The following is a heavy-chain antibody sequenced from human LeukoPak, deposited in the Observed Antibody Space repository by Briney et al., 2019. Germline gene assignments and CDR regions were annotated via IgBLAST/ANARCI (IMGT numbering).Heavy chain of an antibody. V-gene: IGHV4-39*01. CDR2: IYYSGST. Sequence: SETLSLTCTASGGSISSSSYYWGWIRQPPGKGLEWIGSIYYSGSTYYNPSLKSRVTISVDTSRNQFSLKLSSVTAADTAVYYCATHYGDSRFDPWGQGTLVTVSS. CDR3: ATHYGDSRFDP. CDR1: GGSISSSSYY. J-gene: IGHJ5*02. D-gene: IGHD4-17*01.